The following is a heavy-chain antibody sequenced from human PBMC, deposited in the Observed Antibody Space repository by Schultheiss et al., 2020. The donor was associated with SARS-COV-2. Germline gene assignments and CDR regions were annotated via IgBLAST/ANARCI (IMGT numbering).Heavy chain of an antibody. D-gene: IGHD6-19*01. V-gene: IGHV1-2*02. CDR3: ARDGWRRGGWFDP. CDR1: GYTFTGYY. J-gene: IGHJ5*02. Sequence: ASVKVSCKASGYTFTGYYMHWVRQAPGQGLEWMGWINPNSGGTNYAQKFQGRVTMTTDTSTSTAYMELRSLRSDDTAVYYCARDGWRRGGWFDPWGQGTLVTVSS. CDR2: INPNSGGT.